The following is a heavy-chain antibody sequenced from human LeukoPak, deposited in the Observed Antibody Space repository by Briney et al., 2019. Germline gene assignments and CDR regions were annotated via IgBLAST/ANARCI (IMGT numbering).Heavy chain of an antibody. Sequence: SETLSLTCTVSGGSISSYYWSWIRQPPGKGLEWIGYIYTSGSTNYNPSLKSRATISVDTSKNQFSLKLSSVTAADTAVYYCARGGNSITIFGVVTGYYFDYWGQGTLVTVSS. CDR3: ARGGNSITIFGVVTGYYFDY. CDR1: GGSISSYY. CDR2: IYTSGST. V-gene: IGHV4-4*09. J-gene: IGHJ4*02. D-gene: IGHD3-3*01.